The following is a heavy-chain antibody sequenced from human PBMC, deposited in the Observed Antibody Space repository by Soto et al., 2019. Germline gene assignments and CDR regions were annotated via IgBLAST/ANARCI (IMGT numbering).Heavy chain of an antibody. V-gene: IGHV3-11*01. J-gene: IGHJ4*02. Sequence: GGSLRLSCAASGFTFSDYDMSWIRQAPGKGLEWVSYISNSGTTIYYADSLRGRFTISRDNAKKSLFLQMNSLRAEDTAVYYCARDRAYSSAWLADYWGQGTLVTVSS. D-gene: IGHD6-19*01. CDR1: GFTFSDYD. CDR3: ARDRAYSSAWLADY. CDR2: ISNSGTTI.